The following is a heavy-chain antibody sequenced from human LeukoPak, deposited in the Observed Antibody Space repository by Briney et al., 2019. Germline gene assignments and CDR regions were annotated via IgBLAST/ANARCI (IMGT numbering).Heavy chain of an antibody. V-gene: IGHV4-39*07. CDR1: GGSISSSSYY. Sequence: PSETLSLTCTVSGGSISSSSYYWGWIRQPPGKGLEWIGSIYYSGSTYYSPSLKSRVTISLDTSRNQFSLKLNSVTAADTAVYYCAKSGGYGLIDYWGQGTLVTVSS. J-gene: IGHJ4*01. D-gene: IGHD1-26*01. CDR3: AKSGGYGLIDY. CDR2: IYYSGST.